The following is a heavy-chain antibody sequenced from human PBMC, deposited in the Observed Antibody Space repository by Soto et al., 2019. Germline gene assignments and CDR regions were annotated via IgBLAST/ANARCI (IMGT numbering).Heavy chain of an antibody. J-gene: IGHJ4*02. Sequence: PSETLSLTCTVSGGSISNYYRTWIRQPAGKGLEWIGRIYSSGNPNYNSSLKSRLTMSVDTSKNQFSLKLTSVTAADTAVYYCARQTTFSSSWYDYWGQGTLVTVSS. CDR3: ARQTTFSSSWYDY. CDR2: IYSSGNP. CDR1: GGSISNYY. D-gene: IGHD6-13*01. V-gene: IGHV4-4*07.